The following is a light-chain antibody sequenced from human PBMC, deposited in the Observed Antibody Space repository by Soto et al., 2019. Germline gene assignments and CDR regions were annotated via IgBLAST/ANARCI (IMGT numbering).Light chain of an antibody. J-gene: IGKJ1*01. Sequence: DIKLSHSPSSLSAPAEDRVRITCRASQDIRSCLAWFQQKPGKAPKLLIYDVFTLQSGVPSRFSGSGSGTEFTLTISSLQPDDFATYCCQHYDSYPWTFGQGTKVDI. CDR3: QHYDSYPWT. V-gene: IGKV1-5*01. CDR1: QDIRSC. CDR2: DVF.